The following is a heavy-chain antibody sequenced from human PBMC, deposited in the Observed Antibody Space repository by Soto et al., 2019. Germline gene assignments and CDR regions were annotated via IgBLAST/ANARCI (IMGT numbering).Heavy chain of an antibody. CDR3: ARVGATASSFEYFQH. J-gene: IGHJ1*01. Sequence: KSRVTISVDTSKNQFSLKLSSVTAADTAVYYCARVGATASSFEYFQHWGQGTLVTVSS. D-gene: IGHD2-21*02. V-gene: IGHV4-31*02.